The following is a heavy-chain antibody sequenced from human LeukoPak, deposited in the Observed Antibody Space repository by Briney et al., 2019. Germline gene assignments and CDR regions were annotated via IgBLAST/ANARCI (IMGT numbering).Heavy chain of an antibody. D-gene: IGHD5-18*01. CDR3: ARENYGYEFDY. CDR1: GYTFTGHY. V-gene: IGHV1-2*06. J-gene: IGHJ4*02. Sequence: ASVKVSCKASGYTFTGHYMHWVRQAPGQGLEWMGRINPNGGGTNYAQKFQGRVTMTRDTSISTAYMELSRLRSDDTAVYYCARENYGYEFDYWGQGTLVTVSS. CDR2: INPNGGGT.